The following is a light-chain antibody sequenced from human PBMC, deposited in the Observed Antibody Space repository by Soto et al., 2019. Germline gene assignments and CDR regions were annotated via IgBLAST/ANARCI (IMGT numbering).Light chain of an antibody. J-gene: IGKJ1*01. Sequence: VLKKSPGTLSLSPGERATLSCRASQSVSNNYLAWYQQKPGQAPRLLIYGASNRATGIPDRFSGSGSGTDFTLTISRLEPEDFAVYYCQQYGSSGTFGQGTKVDIK. CDR1: QSVSNNY. V-gene: IGKV3-20*01. CDR2: GAS. CDR3: QQYGSSGT.